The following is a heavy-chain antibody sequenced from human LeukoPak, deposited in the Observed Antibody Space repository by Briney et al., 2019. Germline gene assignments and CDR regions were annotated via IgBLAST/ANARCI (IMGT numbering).Heavy chain of an antibody. CDR3: ARDPYGGYGEFDY. V-gene: IGHV4-39*02. D-gene: IGHD5-12*01. CDR2: IYYSGST. J-gene: IGHJ4*02. CDR1: GGSISSSSYY. Sequence: SETLSLTCTVSGGSISSSSYYWGWLRQPPGKGLEWIGSIYYSGSTYYNPSLKSRVTISVDTSKNQFSLRLNSVTAADTAVYYCARDPYGGYGEFDYWGQGTLVTVSS.